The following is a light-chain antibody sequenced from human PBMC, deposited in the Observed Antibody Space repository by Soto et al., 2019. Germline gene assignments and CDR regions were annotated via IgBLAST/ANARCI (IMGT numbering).Light chain of an antibody. CDR1: QGIGSY. J-gene: IGKJ4*01. CDR3: HQLSTYPST. Sequence: IQLPQSPSSLSASVGDRVTITCRASQGIGSYLAWYQQKPGEAPKLLIFAASTLQSGVPSRFSGSGSGTDFTLTISSLQAEDFATYYCHQLSTYPSTFGGGTKVDI. CDR2: AAS. V-gene: IGKV1-9*01.